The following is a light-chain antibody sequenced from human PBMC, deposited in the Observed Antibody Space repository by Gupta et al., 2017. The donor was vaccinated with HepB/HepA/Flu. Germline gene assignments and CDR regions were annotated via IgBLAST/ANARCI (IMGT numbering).Light chain of an antibody. J-gene: IGKJ1*01. CDR2: CAS. CDR3: QQYNNCPRT. Sequence: DIQLTQYPSLLSSSAGDRVTITCRASQGISSYLAWYQQKPGKAPSLLIYCASTLPSGVPSRFSGSGSATEFTLTISSLQPEDFASYYCQQYNNCPRTFGQGTKVEIK. CDR1: QGISSY. V-gene: IGKV1-9*01.